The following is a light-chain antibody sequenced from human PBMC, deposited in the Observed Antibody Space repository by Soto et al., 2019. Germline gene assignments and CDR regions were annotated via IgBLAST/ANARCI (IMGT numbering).Light chain of an antibody. CDR3: SSDTGSSTSVI. Sequence: QSALTQPASVSGSPGQSITISCTGTSSDVGTYNYVSWYQQHPGKAPKVMIYDVSNRPSGVSNRFSGSKSGNTASPTISGVQAEDEADYYCSSDTGSSTSVIFGGGTKLTVL. J-gene: IGLJ2*01. CDR1: SSDVGTYNY. CDR2: DVS. V-gene: IGLV2-14*03.